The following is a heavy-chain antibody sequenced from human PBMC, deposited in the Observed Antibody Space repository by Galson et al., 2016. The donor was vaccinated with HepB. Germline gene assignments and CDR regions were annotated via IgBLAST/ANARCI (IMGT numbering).Heavy chain of an antibody. CDR1: GLTFSNFW. CDR3: ARAYQYTLDY. V-gene: IGHV3-7*04. J-gene: IGHJ4*02. Sequence: SLRLSCAASGLTFSNFWMTWVRQAPGKGLEWVANINQDGTEKPYLDSVRGRFTISRDNAKSSLFLQMNSLRAEDTAVYFCARAYQYTLDYWGQGTLVTVSS. CDR2: INQDGTEK. D-gene: IGHD1-1*01.